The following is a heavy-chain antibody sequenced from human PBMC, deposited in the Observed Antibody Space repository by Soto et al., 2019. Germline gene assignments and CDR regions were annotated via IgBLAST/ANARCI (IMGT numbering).Heavy chain of an antibody. Sequence: VASVKVSCKASGDTFTSYAMHCVRQAPGQRLEWMGWINAGNGNTKYSQKFQGRVTITRDTSASTAYMELSSLRSEDTAVYYCARRGHGAGLDYWGQGTLVTVSS. V-gene: IGHV1-3*01. CDR1: GDTFTSYA. CDR3: ARRGHGAGLDY. J-gene: IGHJ4*02. D-gene: IGHD1-26*01. CDR2: INAGNGNT.